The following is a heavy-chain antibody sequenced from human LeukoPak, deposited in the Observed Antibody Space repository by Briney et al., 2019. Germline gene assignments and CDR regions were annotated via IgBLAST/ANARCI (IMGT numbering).Heavy chain of an antibody. Sequence: PSETLSLTCAVYGGSFSGYYWSWIRQPPEKGLEWIGEINHSGSTNYNPSLKSRVTISVDTSKNQFSLKLSSVTAADTAVYYCARGLGSGWYQQNYFDYWGQGTLVTVSS. D-gene: IGHD6-19*01. CDR2: INHSGST. CDR1: GGSFSGYY. V-gene: IGHV4-34*01. J-gene: IGHJ4*02. CDR3: ARGLGSGWYQQNYFDY.